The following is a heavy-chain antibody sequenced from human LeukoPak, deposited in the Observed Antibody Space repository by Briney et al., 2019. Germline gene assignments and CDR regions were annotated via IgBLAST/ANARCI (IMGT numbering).Heavy chain of an antibody. CDR1: GFSLRTYA. D-gene: IGHD6-6*01. Sequence: AGGSLRLSCAASGFSLRTYAMSWVRQAPGKGLEWVSSISSSSSYIYYADSVKGRFTISRDNAKNSLYLQMNSLRAEDTAVYYCARLGGRSSSPKGYYGMDVWGQGTTVTVSS. J-gene: IGHJ6*02. V-gene: IGHV3-21*01. CDR2: ISSSSSYI. CDR3: ARLGGRSSSPKGYYGMDV.